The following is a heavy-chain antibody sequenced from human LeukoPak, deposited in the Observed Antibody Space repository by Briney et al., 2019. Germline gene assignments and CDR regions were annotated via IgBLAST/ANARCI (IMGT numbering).Heavy chain of an antibody. D-gene: IGHD3-22*01. V-gene: IGHV4-39*01. J-gene: IGHJ4*02. CDR3: ARRDSRVNDY. CDR2: IYYSGST. Sequence: SETLSLTCTVSGGSISSSSYYWGWIRQPPGKGLEWMGSIYYSGSTYYNPSLKSRVTISVDTSKNQFSLKLSSVTAADTAVYYCARRDSRVNDYWGQGTLVTVSS. CDR1: GGSISSSSYY.